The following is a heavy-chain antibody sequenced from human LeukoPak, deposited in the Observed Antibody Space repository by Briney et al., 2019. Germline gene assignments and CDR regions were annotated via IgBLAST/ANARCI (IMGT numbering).Heavy chain of an antibody. Sequence: GGSLRLSCAASGFTFGSYAMSWVRQAPGRGLEWVSSISGSGNAYYADSVKGRFSISRDKSKNTLYLQMNSLRAEDTAVYYCATHQKYQLLLDYWGQEPWSPSPQ. J-gene: IGHJ4*01. V-gene: IGHV3-23*01. CDR1: GFTFGSYA. CDR2: ISGSGNA. CDR3: ATHQKYQLLLDY. D-gene: IGHD2-2*01.